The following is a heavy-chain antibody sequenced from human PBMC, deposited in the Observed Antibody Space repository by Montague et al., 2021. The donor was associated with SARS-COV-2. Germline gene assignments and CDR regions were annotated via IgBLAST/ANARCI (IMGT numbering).Heavy chain of an antibody. CDR1: GGSISSYY. D-gene: IGHD6-6*01. CDR2: IYYSGST. V-gene: IGHV4-59*12. CDR3: ARDLNEYSSSGGFDY. J-gene: IGHJ4*02. Sequence: SETLSLTCTVSGGSISSYYWSWIRQPPGKGLEWIGYIYYSGSTYYNPSLKSRVTISVDTSKNQFSLKLSSVTAADTAVYYCARDLNEYSSSGGFDYWGQGTLVTVSS.